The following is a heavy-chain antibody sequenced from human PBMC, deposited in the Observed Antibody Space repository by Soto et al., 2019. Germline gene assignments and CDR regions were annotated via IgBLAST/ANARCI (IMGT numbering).Heavy chain of an antibody. CDR2: IIPIFGTA. J-gene: IGHJ6*02. V-gene: IGHV1-69*06. CDR1: GGTFSSYA. Sequence: RASVKVSCKASGGTFSSYAISWVRQAPGQGLEWMGGIIPIFGTANYAQKFQGRVTITADKSTSTAYMELSSLRSEDTAVYYCARGGKYSSSYYYYGMDVWGQGTTVTVSS. D-gene: IGHD6-6*01. CDR3: ARGGKYSSSYYYYGMDV.